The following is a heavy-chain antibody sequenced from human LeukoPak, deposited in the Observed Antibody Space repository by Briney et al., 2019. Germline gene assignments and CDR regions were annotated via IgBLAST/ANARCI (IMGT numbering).Heavy chain of an antibody. CDR2: IYISGTT. Sequence: SETLSLTCTVSGGSISSGSYYWSWIRQPAGKGLEWIGRIYISGTTNYNPSLKSRVTISADTSKNQFSLKLSSVTAADTAVYYCAREGSLSYFDYWGQGTLVTVSS. J-gene: IGHJ4*02. CDR1: GGSISSGSYY. V-gene: IGHV4-61*02. CDR3: AREGSLSYFDY.